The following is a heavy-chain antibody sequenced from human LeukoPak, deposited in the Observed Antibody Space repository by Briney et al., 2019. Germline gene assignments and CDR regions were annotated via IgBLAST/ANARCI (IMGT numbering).Heavy chain of an antibody. D-gene: IGHD6-19*01. V-gene: IGHV4-34*01. J-gene: IGHJ4*02. CDR3: ARARGYSSGMNDY. Sequence: SETLSLTCAVYGGSFSGYYWSWIRQPPGKGLEWIGEINHSGSTNYNPSLKSRVTISVDTSKNQFSLKLSSVTAADTAVYYCARARGYSSGMNDYWGQGTLVTVSS. CDR2: INHSGST. CDR1: GGSFSGYY.